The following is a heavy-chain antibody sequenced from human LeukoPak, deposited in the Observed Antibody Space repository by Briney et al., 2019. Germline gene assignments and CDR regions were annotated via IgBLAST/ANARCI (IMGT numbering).Heavy chain of an antibody. CDR2: ISPNGGST. CDR3: ARDNSVRDEAWWLNP. Sequence: ASVKVSCKAFGYTFTSNYMHWVRQAPGQGPEWMGVISPNGGSTTYAQKFQGRVTLTRDMSTSTDYLELSSLRSEDTAVYYCARDNSVRDEAWWLNPWGQGTLVTVSS. V-gene: IGHV1-46*01. D-gene: IGHD5-24*01. CDR1: GYTFTSNY. J-gene: IGHJ5*02.